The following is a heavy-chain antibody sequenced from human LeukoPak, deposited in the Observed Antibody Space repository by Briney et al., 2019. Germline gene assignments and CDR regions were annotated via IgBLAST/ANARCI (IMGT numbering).Heavy chain of an antibody. Sequence: GGSLRLSCAASGFTFSSYGMHWVRQAPGKGLEWVAVISYDGSNKYYADSVKGRFTISRDNSKNTLYLQMGSLRAEDMAVYYCARAHYDFWSGYEYWGQGTLVTVSS. CDR3: ARAHYDFWSGYEY. CDR2: ISYDGSNK. V-gene: IGHV3-30*03. CDR1: GFTFSSYG. D-gene: IGHD3-3*01. J-gene: IGHJ4*02.